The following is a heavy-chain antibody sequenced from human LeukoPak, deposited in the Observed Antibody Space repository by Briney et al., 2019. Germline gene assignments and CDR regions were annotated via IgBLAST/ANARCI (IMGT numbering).Heavy chain of an antibody. CDR3: ARALDIVVVPAAIGWFDP. CDR1: GGSISSYY. V-gene: IGHV4-4*09. Sequence: SETLSLTCTVSGGSISSYYWSWIRQPPGKGLEWIGYIYTSGSTNYNPSLKSRVAISVDPSKNQFSLKLSSVTAADTAVYYCARALDIVVVPAAIGWFDPWGQGTLVTVSS. D-gene: IGHD2-2*02. CDR2: IYTSGST. J-gene: IGHJ5*02.